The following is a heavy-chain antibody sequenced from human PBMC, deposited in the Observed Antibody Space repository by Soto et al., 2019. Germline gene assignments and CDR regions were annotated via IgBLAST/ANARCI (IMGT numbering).Heavy chain of an antibody. V-gene: IGHV4-61*01. D-gene: IGHD5-18*01. CDR1: GDSVSSDNYY. J-gene: IGHJ4*02. CDR3: ARDIRGYSRAFAY. CDR2: IYSSGST. Sequence: QVQLQESGPGLVKPSETLSLTCTVSGDSVSSDNYYWTWIRQPPGKGLEWIGYIYSSGSTNYNPSLKSRVTISLDTSSNQFYLKLTSVTAADTAVYYCARDIRGYSRAFAYWGQGTLVTVSS.